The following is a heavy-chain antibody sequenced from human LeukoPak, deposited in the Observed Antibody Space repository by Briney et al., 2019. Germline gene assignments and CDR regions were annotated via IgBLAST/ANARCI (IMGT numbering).Heavy chain of an antibody. CDR2: VKQDGSEK. V-gene: IGHV3-7*04. Sequence: WGSLRLSCAASGFTFSSYWMNWLRQAPGKGLEWVANVKQDGSEKYYVDSVKGRFTISRDNTKNSLYLQMNSLRAEDTAVYYCAKEGAYPLLTPASCGQGALAT. J-gene: IGHJ1*01. CDR3: AKEGAYPLLTPAS. D-gene: IGHD1-26*01. CDR1: GFTFSSYW.